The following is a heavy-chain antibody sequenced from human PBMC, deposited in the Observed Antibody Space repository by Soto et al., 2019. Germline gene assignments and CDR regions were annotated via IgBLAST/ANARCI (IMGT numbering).Heavy chain of an antibody. D-gene: IGHD4-17*01. CDR1: GGTFSSYT. J-gene: IGHJ4*02. Sequence: QVQLVQSGAEVKKPGSSVKVSCKASGGTFSSYTISWVRQATGQGLEWMGRIIPILGIANYAQKFQGRVTITADKSTSTAYMELSSLRSEDTAVYYCARSRYGDYSTYLGYWGQGTRVTVSS. CDR2: IIPILGIA. V-gene: IGHV1-69*02. CDR3: ARSRYGDYSTYLGY.